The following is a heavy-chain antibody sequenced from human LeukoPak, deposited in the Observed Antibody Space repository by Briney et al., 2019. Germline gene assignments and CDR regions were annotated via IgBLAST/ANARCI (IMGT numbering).Heavy chain of an antibody. CDR3: TRRSDRMVRGVIFDY. D-gene: IGHD3-10*01. V-gene: IGHV3-73*01. CDR1: GFTFSGSA. Sequence: GGSLRLSCAASGFTFSGSAMHWVRQASGKGLEWVGRIRSKANSYATAYAASVKGRFTISRDDSKNTAYLQMNSLKTEDTAVYYCTRRSDRMVRGVIFDYWGRGTLVTVSS. CDR2: IRSKANSYAT. J-gene: IGHJ4*02.